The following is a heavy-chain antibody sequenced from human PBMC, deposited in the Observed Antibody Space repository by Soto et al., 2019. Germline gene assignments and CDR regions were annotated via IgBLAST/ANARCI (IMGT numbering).Heavy chain of an antibody. V-gene: IGHV4-39*01. J-gene: IGHJ4*02. Sequence: QVQLQESGPGLVKSSETLSLTCTVSGGSISSSSFFWGWIRQRPGRGLEWIGSIYYSGSNYYNTSLKSRVTMSADTSKNQFSLQLGSVTAADTAVYYCARLYGGGYYSPDYWGQGTLVAVSS. CDR3: ARLYGGGYYSPDY. D-gene: IGHD3-3*01. CDR2: IYYSGSN. CDR1: GGSISSSSFF.